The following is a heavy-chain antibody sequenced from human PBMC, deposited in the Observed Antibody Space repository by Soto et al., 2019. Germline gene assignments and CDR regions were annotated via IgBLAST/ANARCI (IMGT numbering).Heavy chain of an antibody. D-gene: IGHD5-12*01. V-gene: IGHV1-18*01. CDR3: SRSSGTSYLFDP. J-gene: IGHJ5*02. CDR2: IIAYNFNT. Sequence: GASVKVSCKASGYTFTSYGISLVRQAPVQVLELIVWIIAYNFNTNYSQKLQGRFTITTYTSTSTSYIELRSLRSDDTAVYYCSRSSGTSYLFDPWGQGSLVTVSA. CDR1: GYTFTSYG.